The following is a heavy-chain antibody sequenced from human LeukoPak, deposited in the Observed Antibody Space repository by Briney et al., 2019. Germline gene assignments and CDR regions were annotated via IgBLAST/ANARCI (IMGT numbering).Heavy chain of an antibody. D-gene: IGHD5-12*01. J-gene: IGHJ3*02. CDR1: GFTFSGYW. CDR3: ARDYGYDAFDI. Sequence: GGSLRLSCAASGFTFSGYWMSWVRQAPGKGLEWVANIKQDGSEKYYVGSVKGRFTISRDNAKNSLYLQTNSLRAEDTAVYYCARDYGYDAFDIWGQGTMVTVSS. CDR2: IKQDGSEK. V-gene: IGHV3-7*04.